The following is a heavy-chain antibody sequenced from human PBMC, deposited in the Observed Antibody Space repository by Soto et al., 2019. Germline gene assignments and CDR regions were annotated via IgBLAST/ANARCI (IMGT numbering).Heavy chain of an antibody. CDR1: VYTFTSYD. D-gene: IGHD3-10*01. V-gene: IGHV1-8*01. CDR3: ATHLLLWFGESEI. J-gene: IGHJ3*02. CDR2: MNPNSSNT. Sequence: ASVKVSCKASVYTFTSYDINWVRQATGQGLEWMGWMNPNSSNTGYAQKFQGRVTMTRNTSISTAYMELSSLRSEDTAVYYCATHLLLWFGESEIWGQGTMITVSS.